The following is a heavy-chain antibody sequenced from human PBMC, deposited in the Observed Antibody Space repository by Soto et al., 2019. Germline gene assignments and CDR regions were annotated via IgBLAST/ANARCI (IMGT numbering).Heavy chain of an antibody. CDR2: ISYDGSNK. CDR1: GFTFSSYA. J-gene: IGHJ3*02. V-gene: IGHV3-30-3*01. CDR3: ARDHAFDI. Sequence: LSCAASGFTFSSYAMHWVRQAPGKGLEWVAVISYDGSNKYYADSVKGRFTISRDNSKNTLYLQMNSLRAEDTAVYYCARDHAFDIWGQGTMVTVSS.